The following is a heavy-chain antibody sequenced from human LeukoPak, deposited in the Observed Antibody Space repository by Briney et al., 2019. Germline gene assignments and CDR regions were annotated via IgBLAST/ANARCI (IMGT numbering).Heavy chain of an antibody. CDR1: GFTFSSYG. CDR3: AASHGSGSYALGY. CDR2: IRYDGSNK. D-gene: IGHD3-10*01. Sequence: GGSLRLSCATSGFTFSSYGMHWVRQAPGKGLEWVAFIRYDGSNKYYADSVKGRFTISRDNSKNTLYLQMNSLRAEDTAVYYCAASHGSGSYALGYWGQGTLVTVSS. J-gene: IGHJ4*02. V-gene: IGHV3-30*02.